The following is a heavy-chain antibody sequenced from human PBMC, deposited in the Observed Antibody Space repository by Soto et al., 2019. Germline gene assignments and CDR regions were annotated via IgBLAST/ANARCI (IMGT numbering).Heavy chain of an antibody. J-gene: IGHJ4*02. V-gene: IGHV1-2*04. CDR1: GYTFTGYY. CDR3: ARRDGSDRTYFDY. D-gene: IGHD3-10*01. CDR2: INPNSGGT. Sequence: ASVKVSCKASGYTFTGYYMHWVRQAPGQGLERMGWINPNSGGTNYAQKFQGWVTMTRDTSISTAYMEVKSLRSEDTALYYCARRDGSDRTYFDYWGQGTLVNVSS.